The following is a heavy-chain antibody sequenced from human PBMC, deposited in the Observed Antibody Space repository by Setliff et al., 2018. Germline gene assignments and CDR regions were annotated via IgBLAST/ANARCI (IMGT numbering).Heavy chain of an antibody. D-gene: IGHD6-19*01. CDR3: ARASPGVAGYWDY. J-gene: IGHJ4*02. Sequence: SETLSLTCTVSGGSISSHYWSWIRQPPGKGLEWIGSIYYSGSAYYNPSLKSRVTISVDTSKNQFSLKLSSVTAADTAVYYCARASPGVAGYWDYWGQGMLVTVSS. CDR1: GGSISSHY. CDR2: IYYSGSA. V-gene: IGHV4-59*11.